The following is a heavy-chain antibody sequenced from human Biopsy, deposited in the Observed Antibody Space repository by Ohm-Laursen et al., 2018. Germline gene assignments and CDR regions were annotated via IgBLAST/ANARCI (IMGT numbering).Heavy chain of an antibody. Sequence: LRLSCSASEFNVDRNHMNWVRQAPGKGLEWVSMIYGSRRTDYADSVKGRFTVSRDNSKDTVYLQMNALRVDDTAMYYCAGAGGHSFWGQGALVTVSS. CDR1: EFNVDRNH. CDR2: IYGSRRT. CDR3: AGAGGHSF. D-gene: IGHD3-16*01. J-gene: IGHJ4*02. V-gene: IGHV3-66*01.